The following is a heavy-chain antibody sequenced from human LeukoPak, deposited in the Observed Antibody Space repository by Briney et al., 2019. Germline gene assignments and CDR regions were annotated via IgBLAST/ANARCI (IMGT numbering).Heavy chain of an antibody. CDR2: IGTAGDT. D-gene: IGHD6-19*01. Sequence: GGSLRLSCAASGFTFSRYDMHWVRQATGKGLEWVSGIGTAGDTYYAGSVKGRFTISRENAKNSLYLQMNSLTAGDTAVYYCAGAGSETQWRAFDFWGQGALVTVFS. V-gene: IGHV3-13*01. CDR1: GFTFSRYD. J-gene: IGHJ4*02. CDR3: AGAGSETQWRAFDF.